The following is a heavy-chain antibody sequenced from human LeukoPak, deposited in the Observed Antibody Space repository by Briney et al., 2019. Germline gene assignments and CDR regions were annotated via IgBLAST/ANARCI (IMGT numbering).Heavy chain of an antibody. D-gene: IGHD1-26*01. CDR2: IYYNGNT. V-gene: IGHV4-59*08. J-gene: IGHJ6*02. CDR1: GGSISSNY. Sequence: SETLSLTCTVSGGSISSNYWSWIRQPPGKGLEWIGYIYYNGNTNYNPSLKSRVTTSVDTSKNQFSLKLSSVTAADTAVYYCARQHYSGSYGWYHGMDVWGQGTTVTVSS. CDR3: ARQHYSGSYGWYHGMDV.